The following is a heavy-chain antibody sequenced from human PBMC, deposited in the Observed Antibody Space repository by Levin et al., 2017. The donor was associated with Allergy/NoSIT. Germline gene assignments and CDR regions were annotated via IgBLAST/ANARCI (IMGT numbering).Heavy chain of an antibody. CDR3: AREYYYSDSSGYYSLFDY. J-gene: IGHJ4*02. Sequence: SGESLKISCEVSGFIFSGYSMNWVRQAPGKGLEWVSYISSSSSTIYYADSVKGRFTISRDNAKNSLYLQMNSLRDEDTAVYYCAREYYYSDSSGYYSLFDYWGQGTLVTVSS. CDR2: ISSSSSTI. CDR1: GFIFSGYS. V-gene: IGHV3-48*02. D-gene: IGHD3-22*01.